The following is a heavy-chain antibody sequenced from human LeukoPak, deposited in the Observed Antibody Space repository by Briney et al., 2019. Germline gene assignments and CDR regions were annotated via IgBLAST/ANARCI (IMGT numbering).Heavy chain of an antibody. J-gene: IGHJ4*02. D-gene: IGHD3-10*01. CDR1: GGSISGYY. Sequence: SETLSLTCTVSGGSISGYYWSWILQPPGQGLEWIGYIYYSGNTNYNPSLKSRVTMSVDASKSQFSLKLRSVTAADMAVYDCARGGRYSDSWGQGTLVTVSS. CDR3: ARGGRYSDS. V-gene: IGHV4-59*08. CDR2: IYYSGNT.